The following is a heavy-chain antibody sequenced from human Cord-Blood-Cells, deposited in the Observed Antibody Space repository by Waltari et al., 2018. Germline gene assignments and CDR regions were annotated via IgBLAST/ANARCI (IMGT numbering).Heavy chain of an antibody. CDR1: GFTFSNAW. Sequence: EVQLVESGGGLVKPGGSLRLSCAASGFTFSNAWMSWVRQAPGTGLEWVGRIKNKTDGGTTDYAAPVKGRFTISRDDSKNTLYLQMNSLKTEDTAVYYCTTDGLRIAVAGKVDYWGQGTLVTVSS. D-gene: IGHD6-19*01. J-gene: IGHJ4*02. CDR3: TTDGLRIAVAGKVDY. V-gene: IGHV3-15*01. CDR2: IKNKTDGGTT.